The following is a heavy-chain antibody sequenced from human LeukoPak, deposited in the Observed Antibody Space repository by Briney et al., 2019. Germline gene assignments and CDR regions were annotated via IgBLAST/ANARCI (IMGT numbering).Heavy chain of an antibody. CDR3: ARRPTQLGYYYYYMDV. V-gene: IGHV1-8*01. J-gene: IGHJ6*03. CDR2: MNPNSGNT. Sequence: ASVKVSSEASGYTFTSYDINWVRQATGQGLEWMGWMNPNSGNTGYAQKFQGRVTMTRNTSISTAYMELSSLRSEDTAVYYCARRPTQLGYYYYYMDVWGKGTTLTVSS. CDR1: GYTFTSYD. D-gene: IGHD6-6*01.